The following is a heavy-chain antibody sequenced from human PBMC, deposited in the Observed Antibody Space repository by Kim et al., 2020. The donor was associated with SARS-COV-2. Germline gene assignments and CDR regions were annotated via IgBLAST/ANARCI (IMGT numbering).Heavy chain of an antibody. CDR3: ARVLNYYDTLLPDGYYYGMDV. CDR1: GFTFSSYA. Sequence: GGSLRLSCAASGFTFSSYAMHWVRQAPGKGLEWVAVISYDGSNKYYADSVKGRFTISRDNSKNTLYLQMNSLRAEDTAVYYCARVLNYYDTLLPDGYYYGMDVWGQGTTVTVSS. V-gene: IGHV3-30*04. J-gene: IGHJ6*02. D-gene: IGHD3-22*01. CDR2: ISYDGSNK.